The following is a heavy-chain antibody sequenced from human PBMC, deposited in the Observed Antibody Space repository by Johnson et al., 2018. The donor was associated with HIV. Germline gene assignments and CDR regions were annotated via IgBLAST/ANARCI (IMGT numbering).Heavy chain of an antibody. V-gene: IGHV3-30*18. Sequence: GKGLEWVAVISYDGGDKYYADSVKGRFTISRDNSKSTLYLQMNSLRAEDTALFYCAKDKQGVLDAFDIWGQGTMVTVSS. D-gene: IGHD3-16*01. CDR3: AKDKQGVLDAFDI. J-gene: IGHJ3*02. CDR2: ISYDGGDK.